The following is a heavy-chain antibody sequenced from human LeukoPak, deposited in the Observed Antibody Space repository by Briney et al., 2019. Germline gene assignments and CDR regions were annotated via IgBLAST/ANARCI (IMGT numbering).Heavy chain of an antibody. V-gene: IGHV4-59*12. CDR3: ASKGGRYSSSWYR. Sequence: SETLSLTCTVSGGSISSYYWSWIRQPPGKGLEWIGYIYYSGSTNYNTSLKSRVTISVDTSKNQFSLKLSSVTAADTAVYYCASKGGRYSSSWYRWGQGTLVTVSS. D-gene: IGHD6-13*01. J-gene: IGHJ4*02. CDR1: GGSISSYY. CDR2: IYYSGST.